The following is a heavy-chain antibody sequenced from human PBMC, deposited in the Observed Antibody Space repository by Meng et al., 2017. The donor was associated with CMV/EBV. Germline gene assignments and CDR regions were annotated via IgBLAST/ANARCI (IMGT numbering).Heavy chain of an antibody. V-gene: IGHV1-2*02. Sequence: ASVKVSCKSSGYTFTGYHMHWVRQAPEQQLEWMGWINPNSGGTNYAQRFQGRVTMTRDTSISTAYMELSRLTSEDTAVYYCARAVVPDATFDPWGQGTLVTVSS. CDR3: ARAVVPDATFDP. CDR1: GYTFTGYH. J-gene: IGHJ5*02. CDR2: INPNSGGT. D-gene: IGHD2-2*01.